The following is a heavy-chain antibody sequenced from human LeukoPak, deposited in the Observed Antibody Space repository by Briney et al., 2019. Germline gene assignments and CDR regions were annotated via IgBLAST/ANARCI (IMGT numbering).Heavy chain of an antibody. Sequence: GGSLRLSSAVSGLTFSTYAMSWVRQAPGRGLEWVSSISGNGDTTYYADSVRGRFTISRDNSKKTAYLQMNSLRAEDTAVYYAVANTYKYMDVWGKGTTVTVSS. CDR2: ISGNGDTT. J-gene: IGHJ6*04. CDR1: GLTFSTYA. CDR3: VANTYKYMDV. D-gene: IGHD2-2*01. V-gene: IGHV3-23*01.